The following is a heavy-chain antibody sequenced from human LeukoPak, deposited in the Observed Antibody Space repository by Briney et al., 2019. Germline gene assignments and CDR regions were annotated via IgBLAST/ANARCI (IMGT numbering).Heavy chain of an antibody. V-gene: IGHV3-30*02. Sequence: PGGSLRLSCAASGFTFSSYGMHWVRQAPGKGLEWVAFIRYDGSNKYYADSVKGRFTISRDNSKNTLYLQMNSLRAEDTAVYYCAKTSIAAAHVDFDYWGQGTLVTVSS. CDR2: IRYDGSNK. CDR1: GFTFSSYG. D-gene: IGHD6-13*01. J-gene: IGHJ4*02. CDR3: AKTSIAAAHVDFDY.